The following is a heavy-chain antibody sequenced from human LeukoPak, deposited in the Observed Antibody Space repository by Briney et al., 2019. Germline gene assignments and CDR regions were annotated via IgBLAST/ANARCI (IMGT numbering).Heavy chain of an antibody. CDR1: SYHFANYW. CDR3: ARLIGGYSYGYFDY. CDR2: IYPGDSDT. D-gene: IGHD5-18*01. Sequence: PGASLQISCKASSYHFANYWIGWVRQIPGKGLEGMGIIYPGDSDTRYSPSFQGQVTISADKSISTAYLQWSSLKASDTAMYYCARLIGGYSYGYFDYWGQGTLVTVSS. J-gene: IGHJ4*02. V-gene: IGHV5-51*01.